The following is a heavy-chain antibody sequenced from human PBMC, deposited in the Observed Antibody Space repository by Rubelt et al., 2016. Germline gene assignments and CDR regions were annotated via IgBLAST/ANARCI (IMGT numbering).Heavy chain of an antibody. CDR3: ARGYGAGSYWNY. J-gene: IGHJ4*02. D-gene: IGHD3-10*01. Sequence: QVQLQESGPGLVKPSETLSLTCTVSGGSISSYYWSWIRQPPGKGLEWIGYLYYSGNTNYNPYLKSRVTLSVDTSKSQFPLKRGSGTAADTAVYYCARGYGAGSYWNYWGQGTLVSVSS. CDR1: GGSISSYY. CDR2: LYYSGNT. V-gene: IGHV4-59*12.